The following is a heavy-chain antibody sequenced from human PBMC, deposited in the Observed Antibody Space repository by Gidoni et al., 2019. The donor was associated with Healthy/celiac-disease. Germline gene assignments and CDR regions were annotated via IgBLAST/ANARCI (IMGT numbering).Heavy chain of an antibody. CDR2: ISYDGSNK. V-gene: IGHV3-30-3*01. D-gene: IGHD5-18*01. Sequence: QVQLVESGGGVVQPGRSLRLSCAASGFTFSSYAMHWVRQAPGKGLEWVAVISYDGSNKYYADSVKGRFTISRDNSKNTLYLQMNSLRAEDTAVYYCARDNPSGNTAMVMPGYWGQGTLVTVSS. CDR3: ARDNPSGNTAMVMPGY. CDR1: GFTFSSYA. J-gene: IGHJ4*02.